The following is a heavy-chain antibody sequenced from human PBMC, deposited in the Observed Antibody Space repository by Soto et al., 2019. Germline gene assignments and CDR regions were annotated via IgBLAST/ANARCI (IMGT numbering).Heavy chain of an antibody. CDR2: ISYDSTNK. D-gene: IGHD2-2*02. CDR3: AKDHGFDEFQLLYYSYYGLDV. J-gene: IGHJ6*02. Sequence: GGSLGLSCAASGFTFSVSGIHWVRQAPGKGLEWVAVISYDSTNKYYGDSVKGRFTISRGNSKNTLYLQMNSLRAEDRAVYYCAKDHGFDEFQLLYYSYYGLDVWGQGTTVTVSS. CDR1: GFTFSVSG. V-gene: IGHV3-30*18.